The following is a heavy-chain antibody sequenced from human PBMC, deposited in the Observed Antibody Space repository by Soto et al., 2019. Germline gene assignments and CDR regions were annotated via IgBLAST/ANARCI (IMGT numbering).Heavy chain of an antibody. J-gene: IGHJ6*02. V-gene: IGHV3-33*01. CDR3: ARPLVAPVAGPYYYGMDV. D-gene: IGHD6-19*01. CDR1: GFTFNSYG. CDR2: IWYDGNTK. Sequence: QIQLVESGGGVVQPGRSLRLSCTASGFTFNSYGFNWVRQAPGKGLEWVAVIWYDGNTKYYADSVKGRFTISRDNLRSTVYLQINSLTAEDTAVYYCARPLVAPVAGPYYYGMDVWGQGNTVTVSS.